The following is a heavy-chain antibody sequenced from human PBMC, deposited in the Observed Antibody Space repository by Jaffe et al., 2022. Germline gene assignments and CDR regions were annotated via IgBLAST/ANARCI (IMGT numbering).Heavy chain of an antibody. Sequence: QVQLVQSGAEVKNPGTSVKVSCKASGYTFTDYFIHWVRQAPGQGLEWMGWIHPNTGGTNFAQKFQGRVTMTRQKSISTAYMELSRLRSDDTAVYYCTRALRRGQAVGFDYWGQGTLVTVSS. J-gene: IGHJ4*02. CDR3: TRALRRGQAVGFDY. V-gene: IGHV1-2*02. CDR2: IHPNTGGT. CDR1: GYTFTDYF.